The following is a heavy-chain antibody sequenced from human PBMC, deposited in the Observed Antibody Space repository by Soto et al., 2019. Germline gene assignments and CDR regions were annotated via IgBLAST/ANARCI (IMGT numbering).Heavy chain of an antibody. D-gene: IGHD3-22*01. CDR1: GFTFSSYG. CDR2: IWYDGSNK. V-gene: IGHV3-33*01. Sequence: QVQLVESGGGVVQPGRSLRLSCAAYGFTFSSYGMHWVRQAPGKGLEWVAVIWYDGSNKYYADSVKGRFSICRDNSKNTLYLQMNSLRAEDTAVYYCATDRVPWYYDSSGYYYEFGYWGQGTMVTVSS. J-gene: IGHJ4*02. CDR3: ATDRVPWYYDSSGYYYEFGY.